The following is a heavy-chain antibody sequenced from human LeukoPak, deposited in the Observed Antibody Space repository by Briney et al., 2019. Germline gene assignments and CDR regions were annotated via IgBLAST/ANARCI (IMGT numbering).Heavy chain of an antibody. J-gene: IGHJ4*02. D-gene: IGHD3-22*01. V-gene: IGHV1-18*01. CDR3: ARRAYYYDSSGYYEVDY. CDR2: ISAYNGNT. CDR1: GYTFTSYG. Sequence: ASVKVSCKASGYTFTSYGISWVRQAPGQGLEWMGWISAYNGNTNYAQKLQGRVTMTTDTSTSTAYMELRSLRSDDTAVYYCARRAYYYDSSGYYEVDYWGQGTLVTVSS.